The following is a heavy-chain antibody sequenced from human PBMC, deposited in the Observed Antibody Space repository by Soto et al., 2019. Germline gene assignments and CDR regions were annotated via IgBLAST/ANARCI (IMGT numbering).Heavy chain of an antibody. D-gene: IGHD2-2*01. CDR3: TRVGSTRSAWFDP. CDR2: IRSKAYGGTT. J-gene: IGHJ5*02. Sequence: GGSLRLSCTASGFTFGDYAMSWFRQAPGKGLEWVGFIRSKAYGGTTEYAASVKGRFTISRDDSKSIAYLQMNSLKTEDTAVYYRTRVGSTRSAWFDPWGQGTLVTVSS. V-gene: IGHV3-49*03. CDR1: GFTFGDYA.